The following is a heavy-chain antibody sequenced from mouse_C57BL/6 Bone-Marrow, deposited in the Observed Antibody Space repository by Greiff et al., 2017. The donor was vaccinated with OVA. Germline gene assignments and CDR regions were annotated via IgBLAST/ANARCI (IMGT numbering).Heavy chain of an antibody. D-gene: IGHD2-4*01. J-gene: IGHJ2*01. CDR1: GFTFSDYY. CDR2: ISNGGGST. CDR3: ARHGSYYDYDDFDY. V-gene: IGHV5-12*01. Sequence: EVMLVESGGGLVQPGGSLKLSCAASGFTFSDYYMYWVRQTPEKRLEWVAYISNGGGSTYYPDTVKGRFTISRDNAKNTLYLQMSRLKSEDTAMYYCARHGSYYDYDDFDYWGQGTTLTVSS.